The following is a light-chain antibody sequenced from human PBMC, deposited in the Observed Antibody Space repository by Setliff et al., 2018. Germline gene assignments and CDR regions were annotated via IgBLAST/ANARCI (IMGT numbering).Light chain of an antibody. CDR2: DVS. V-gene: IGLV2-8*01. Sequence: QSALAQPPSASGSPGQSVTISCTGTRSDVGGYNYVSWYQQHPGKAPKLVIYDVSKRPSGVPDRFSGAKSGNTASLTVSGLQAEDEADYYCCSYAGSRTYVIFGGGTKVTVL. CDR3: CSYAGSRTYVI. J-gene: IGLJ2*01. CDR1: RSDVGGYNY.